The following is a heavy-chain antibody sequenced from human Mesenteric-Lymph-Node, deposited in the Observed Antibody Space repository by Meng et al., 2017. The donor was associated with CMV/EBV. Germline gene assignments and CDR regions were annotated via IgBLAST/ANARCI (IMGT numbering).Heavy chain of an antibody. CDR3: ARVGAYSSTWYAYDF. Sequence: ASVKVSCKASGYTFTNYYIHWVRQAPGQGLEWVGISDPSGSSTTYAQNFQGRVTMTRDTSTSTVYMELSSLRSDDTAVYYCARVGAYSSTWYAYDFWGQGTLVTSPQ. J-gene: IGHJ4*02. CDR1: GYTFTNYY. D-gene: IGHD6-13*01. CDR2: SDPSGSST. V-gene: IGHV1-46*01.